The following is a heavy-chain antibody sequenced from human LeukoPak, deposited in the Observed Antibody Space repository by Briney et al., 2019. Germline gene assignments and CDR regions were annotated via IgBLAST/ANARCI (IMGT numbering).Heavy chain of an antibody. CDR2: ISYAGST. CDR1: VPSISITGSY. D-gene: IGHD6-19*01. J-gene: IGHJ4*02. CDR3: ARHMYAYGWSDY. Sequence: WKTLSLTSTFSVPSISITGSYWPGFPQPPGKGLNWFGTISYAGSTNYNPSLNTRVTISTDTSNNQFSLRLSSVTDADTAVYYCARHMYAYGWSDYWGQGMLVTVSS. V-gene: IGHV4-39*07.